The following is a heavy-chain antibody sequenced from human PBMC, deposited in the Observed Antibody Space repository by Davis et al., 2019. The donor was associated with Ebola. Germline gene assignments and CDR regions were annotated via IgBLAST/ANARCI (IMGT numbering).Heavy chain of an antibody. D-gene: IGHD3/OR15-3a*01. V-gene: IGHV3-23*01. CDR2: IGGIGETT. CDR3: ARGWLRTGFDS. J-gene: IGHJ4*02. CDR1: GFTFRNYG. Sequence: GESLKISCAASGFTFRNYGMHWVRQAPGKGLEWVSTIGGIGETTYFPDSVKGRFTMSRDNSKNTLDLLMNNLRVDDTAVYYCARGWLRTGFDSWGQGTLVTVSS.